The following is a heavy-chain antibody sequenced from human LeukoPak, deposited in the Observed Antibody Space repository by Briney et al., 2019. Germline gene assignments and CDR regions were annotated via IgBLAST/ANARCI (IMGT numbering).Heavy chain of an antibody. J-gene: IGHJ4*02. D-gene: IGHD3-10*01. Sequence: PSETLSLTCTVSGGSISTSSYCCGWSRQPPGKGLEWIGSIYHSRSTYYNASLKSRATISADTSKNQFFLKLSSVTAADTAVYYCARHRWMEVYGSGSYYVDYWGQGTLVTVSS. CDR3: ARHRWMEVYGSGSYYVDY. V-gene: IGHV4-39*01. CDR2: IYHSRST. CDR1: GGSISTSSYC.